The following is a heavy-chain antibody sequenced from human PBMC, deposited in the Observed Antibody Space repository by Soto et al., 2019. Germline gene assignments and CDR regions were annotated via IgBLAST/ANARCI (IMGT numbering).Heavy chain of an antibody. CDR3: VRDGSSYYGNWCAP. V-gene: IGHV3-7*01. CDR1: GFTFSSYW. D-gene: IGHD3-10*01. Sequence: DVQLVESGGGLVQTGGSLNLSCAASGFTFSSYWMTWVRQAPRKGLEWVANIKQDGSEKYYLDSVKGRLTISRDNAQNSLYLQMNRLRADNPAVYYCVRDGSSYYGNWCAPWGQGMLASVSS. CDR2: IKQDGSEK. J-gene: IGHJ5*02.